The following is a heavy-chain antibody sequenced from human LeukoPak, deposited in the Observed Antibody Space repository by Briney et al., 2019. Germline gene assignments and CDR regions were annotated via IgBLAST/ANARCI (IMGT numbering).Heavy chain of an antibody. Sequence: GGSLRLSCAASGFTFDRHTMHWVRQPPGKGPEWVSLIGWNGTNIDYADSVKGRFTISRDNSKNFVYLQMHSLRTEDTALYYCTKDMEWGMDVWGQGTTVIVSS. CDR2: IGWNGTNI. J-gene: IGHJ6*02. CDR3: TKDMEWGMDV. CDR1: GFTFDRHT. V-gene: IGHV3-43*01. D-gene: IGHD3-3*01.